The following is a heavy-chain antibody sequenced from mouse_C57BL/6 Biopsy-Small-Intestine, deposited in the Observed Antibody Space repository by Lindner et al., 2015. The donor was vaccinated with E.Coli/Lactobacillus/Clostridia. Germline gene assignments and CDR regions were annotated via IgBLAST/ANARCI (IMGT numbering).Heavy chain of an antibody. J-gene: IGHJ3*01. D-gene: IGHD4-1*01. V-gene: IGHV14-4*01. CDR3: ISTGTAWFAY. CDR1: GFNIKDDY. Sequence: GAELVRPGASVKLSCTASGFNIKDDYMHWVKQRPEQGLEWIGWIDPENGDTEYASKFQGKATITADTSSNTAYLQLSSLTSEDTAVYYCISTGTAWFAYWGQGTLVTVSA. CDR2: IDPENGDT.